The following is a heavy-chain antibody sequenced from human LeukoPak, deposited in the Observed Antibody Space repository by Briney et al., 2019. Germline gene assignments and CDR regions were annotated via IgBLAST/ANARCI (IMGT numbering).Heavy chain of an antibody. J-gene: IGHJ4*02. Sequence: GGSLRLSCAAPGFTFSRSRMSWVCQAPGKGLECVARTRQDGREKYNVDSLKGRFTISRDNAKNPLYLQMNSLRAEDTAIYYCATSYARGLYGFWDYWGQGTLVTVSS. CDR3: ATSYARGLYGFWDY. V-gene: IGHV3-7*01. D-gene: IGHD6-19*01. CDR1: GFTFSRSR. CDR2: TRQDGREK.